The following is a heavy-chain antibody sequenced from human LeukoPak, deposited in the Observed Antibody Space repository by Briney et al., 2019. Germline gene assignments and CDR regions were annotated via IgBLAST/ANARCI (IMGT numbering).Heavy chain of an antibody. J-gene: IGHJ4*02. V-gene: IGHV3-23*01. CDR1: GFTFSPYG. CDR2: HSGSGGNT. D-gene: IGHD1-14*01. Sequence: GGSLRLSCAASGFTFSPYGMSWVRQAPGKGLEWVAGHSGSGGNTYYADSMKGRFTISRDSSQNTGYLQMDRLRADDTAVYYCAKDPVTGYFDYWGQGTLVTVSS. CDR3: AKDPVTGYFDY.